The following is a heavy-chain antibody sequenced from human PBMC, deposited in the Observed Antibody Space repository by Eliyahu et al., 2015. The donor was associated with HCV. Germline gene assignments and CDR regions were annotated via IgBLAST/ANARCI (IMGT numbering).Heavy chain of an antibody. CDR2: ISGSGGNX. V-gene: IGHV3-23*01. Sequence: EVQLLESGGGLVXPGGSLRLSXAASGFTXSNYAMSXVRQAPGKGLEWVSAISGSGGNXXYAGXVRGRFTISRDNSXNTVYLQMNSLRADDTALYYCANSRGYGSGNLWGQGTLVTVSS. D-gene: IGHD3-10*01. CDR1: GFTXSNYA. J-gene: IGHJ5*02. CDR3: ANSRGYGSGNL.